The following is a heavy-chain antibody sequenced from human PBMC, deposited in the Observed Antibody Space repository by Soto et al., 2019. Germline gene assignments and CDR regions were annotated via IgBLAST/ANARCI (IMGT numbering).Heavy chain of an antibody. CDR2: INAGNGNT. V-gene: IGHV1-3*01. D-gene: IGHD2-21*02. CDR3: ASAECGGDCYPVPLDY. J-gene: IGHJ4*02. Sequence: ASVKVSCKASGYTSTSYAMHWVRQAPGQRLEWMGWINAGNGNTKYSQKFQGRVTITRDPSESTAYMKLSSLRSEDPAVYYCASAECGGDCYPVPLDYWGKGTLVTVPS. CDR1: GYTSTSYA.